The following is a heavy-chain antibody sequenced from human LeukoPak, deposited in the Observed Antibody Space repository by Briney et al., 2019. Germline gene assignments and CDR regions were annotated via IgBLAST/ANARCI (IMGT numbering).Heavy chain of an antibody. CDR3: ARAQAPYYDFWSGSHRDYYFDY. V-gene: IGHV1-46*01. CDR1: GYTLTSYY. CDR2: SNPSGGST. D-gene: IGHD3-3*01. J-gene: IGHJ4*02. Sequence: PSEKVSCKASGYTLTSYYMHWVRQAPGQWLEWMGMSNPSGGSTSYAQKFEGRVTMTRDTSTSTVYMELSSLRSEDTAVYYCARAQAPYYDFWSGSHRDYYFDYWGQGTLVTVSS.